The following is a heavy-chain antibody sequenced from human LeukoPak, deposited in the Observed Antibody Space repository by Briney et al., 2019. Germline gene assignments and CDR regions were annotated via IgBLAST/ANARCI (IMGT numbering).Heavy chain of an antibody. CDR1: GFTFSSCS. Sequence: GGSLRLSCAASGFTFSSCSLIWVRQAPGKGLEWVSVISGSGSSTDYADSVKGRFTISRDNSKNALYLQMNSLRVEDTAVYYCAKDPPRSRAIVDAFDVWGQGTMVTVSS. V-gene: IGHV3-23*01. CDR2: ISGSGSST. CDR3: AKDPPRSRAIVDAFDV. J-gene: IGHJ3*01. D-gene: IGHD3-22*01.